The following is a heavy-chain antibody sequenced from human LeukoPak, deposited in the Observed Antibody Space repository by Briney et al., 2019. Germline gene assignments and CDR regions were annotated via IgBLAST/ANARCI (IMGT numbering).Heavy chain of an antibody. J-gene: IGHJ4*02. CDR1: GYTFTSYG. CDR3: ARDQFAAAGPDGFDY. D-gene: IGHD6-13*01. V-gene: IGHV1-18*04. CDR2: ISAYNGNT. Sequence: ASVKVSCKASGYTFTSYGIRWVRQAPGQGLEWMGWISAYNGNTNYAQKLQGRVTMTTDTSTSTAYMELRSLRSDDTAVYYCARDQFAAAGPDGFDYWGQGTLVTVSS.